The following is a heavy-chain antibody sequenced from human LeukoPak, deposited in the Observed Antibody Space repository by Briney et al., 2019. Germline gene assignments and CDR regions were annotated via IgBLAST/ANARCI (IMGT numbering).Heavy chain of an antibody. CDR1: GGTFSSYA. J-gene: IGHJ5*02. V-gene: IGHV1-69*13. Sequence: ASVKVSCKASGGTFSSYAISWVRQAPGQGLEWMGGIIPIFGTANYAQKFQGRVTITADESTSTAYIELSSLRSEDTAVYYCARDSSWLRLGFDPWGQGTLVTISS. CDR2: IIPIFGTA. CDR3: ARDSSWLRLGFDP. D-gene: IGHD5-12*01.